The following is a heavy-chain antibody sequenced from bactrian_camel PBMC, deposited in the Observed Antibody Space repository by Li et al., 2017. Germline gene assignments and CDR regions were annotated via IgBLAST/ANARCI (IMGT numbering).Heavy chain of an antibody. CDR2: IDTGTDTLT. Sequence: HVQLVESGGGSVQAGGSLRLSCAYTYPFACMGWFRQAPGKEREGVAAIDTGTDTLTTYADSVKGRFTISRDNAKNTVYLQMDRLKPEDTAMYYCAAGKVRTSCVFDYWGQGTQVTVS. J-gene: IGHJ4*01. CDR3: AAGKVRTSCVFDY. D-gene: IGHD3*01. CDR1: TYPFAC. V-gene: IGHV3S1*01.